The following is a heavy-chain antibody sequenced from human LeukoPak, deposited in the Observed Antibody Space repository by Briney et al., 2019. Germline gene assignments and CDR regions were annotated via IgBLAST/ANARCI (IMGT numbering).Heavy chain of an antibody. D-gene: IGHD3-10*01. CDR3: ATDMVREYDY. J-gene: IGHJ4*02. CDR1: GFTFSSYA. V-gene: IGHV3-23*01. Sequence: GGSLRLSCAASGFTFSSYAMSWVRQAPGKGLEWVSTFTGSGDTTYYADSVKGRFTIYRDNSKKKLYLQMNSLRAEDTAIYYCATDMVREYDYWGEGTLVTVSS. CDR2: FTGSGDTT.